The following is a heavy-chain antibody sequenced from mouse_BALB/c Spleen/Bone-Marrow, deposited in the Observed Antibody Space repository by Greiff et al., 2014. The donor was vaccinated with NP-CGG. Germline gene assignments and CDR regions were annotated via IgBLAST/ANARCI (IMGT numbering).Heavy chain of an antibody. CDR2: INPDSSTI. D-gene: IGHD2-10*02. V-gene: IGHV4-1*02. CDR1: GFDFSRYW. J-gene: IGHJ4*01. CDR3: ARLGYGNSLAMDH. Sequence: DVMLVESGGGLVQPGGSLKLSCAASGFDFSRYWMSWVRQAPGKGLEWIGEINPDSSTINYTPSLRDKFIISRDSAKNTLYLQMSKVRSEDTALYYCARLGYGNSLAMDHWGQGTSVTVSS.